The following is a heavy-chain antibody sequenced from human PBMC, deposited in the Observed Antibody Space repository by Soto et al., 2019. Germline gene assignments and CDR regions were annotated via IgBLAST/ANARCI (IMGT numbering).Heavy chain of an antibody. Sequence: GWSLGLSCAASGFTVCDYYMSWIRKAPGKGLEWVSYISSSGSTIYYADSVKGRFTISRDNAKNSLYLQMNSLRAEDTAVYYCARVDAGYSSGWYFDYWLQGTLVTVSS. V-gene: IGHV3-11*01. CDR1: GFTVCDYY. CDR2: ISSSGSTI. CDR3: ARVDAGYSSGWYFDY. J-gene: IGHJ4*02. D-gene: IGHD6-19*01.